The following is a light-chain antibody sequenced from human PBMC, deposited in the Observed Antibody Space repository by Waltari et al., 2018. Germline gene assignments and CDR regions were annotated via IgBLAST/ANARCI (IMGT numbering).Light chain of an antibody. CDR2: QDD. J-gene: IGLJ3*02. CDR1: KLGHKY. CDR3: QAWDTTFWV. V-gene: IGLV3-1*01. Sequence: YELTQPPSVSVSPGQTATIPCSGNKLGHKYTCWYQQRPGQSPVLIIYQDDKRPSGIPERFSGSSSGNTATLTISGTQAVDEADYYCQAWDTTFWVFGGGTKLTVL.